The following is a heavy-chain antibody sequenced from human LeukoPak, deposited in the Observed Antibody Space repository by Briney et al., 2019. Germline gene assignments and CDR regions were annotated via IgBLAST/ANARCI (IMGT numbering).Heavy chain of an antibody. J-gene: IGHJ4*02. D-gene: IGHD1-7*01. V-gene: IGHV4-39*07. Sequence: SETLSLTCTVSGGSISSSSYYWGWIRQPPGKGLEWIGSIYYSGSTYYNPSLKSRVTISVDTSKNQFSLKLSSVTAADTAVYYCARDSFTGTTKPLDYWGQGTLVTVSS. CDR3: ARDSFTGTTKPLDY. CDR1: GGSISSSSYY. CDR2: IYYSGST.